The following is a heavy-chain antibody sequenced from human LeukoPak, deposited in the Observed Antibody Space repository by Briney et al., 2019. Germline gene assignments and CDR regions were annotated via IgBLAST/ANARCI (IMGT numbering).Heavy chain of an antibody. D-gene: IGHD3-22*01. CDR2: INPSGGSS. J-gene: IGHJ4*02. V-gene: IGHV1-46*01. CDR3: ARLAQHRYYYDTSAYRYYFDY. Sequence: ASVKVSCKASGYTFTSHYIHWVRQAPGQGLEWMGIINPSGGSSSYAQNFQGRVTMTRDMSTTTVYMELSSLRSEDTAVYYCARLAQHRYYYDTSAYRYYFDYWGQGTLVTVSS. CDR1: GYTFTSHY.